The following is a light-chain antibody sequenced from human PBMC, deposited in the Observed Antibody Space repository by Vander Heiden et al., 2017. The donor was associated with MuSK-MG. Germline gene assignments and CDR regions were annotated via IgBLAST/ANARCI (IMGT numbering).Light chain of an antibody. J-gene: IGKJ1*01. CDR1: QSMSTY. CDR3: QQAYGTPWT. CDR2: AAS. Sequence: DIQLTQSPSSLSASVGDTVTITCRASQSMSTYLNWYQQKPGKAPELLIYAASSLQSGVPSRFSGSGSGTGFTLTSSSLQSEDFATYYCQQAYGTPWTFGQGTKVEIK. V-gene: IGKV1-39*01.